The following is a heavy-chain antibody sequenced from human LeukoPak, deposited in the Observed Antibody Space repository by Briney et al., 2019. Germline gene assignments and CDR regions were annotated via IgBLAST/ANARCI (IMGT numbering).Heavy chain of an antibody. CDR1: GFTFSSYS. D-gene: IGHD3-10*01. Sequence: PGGSLRLSCAASGFTFSSYSMNWVRHAPGKGLEWVSSISSSSSYIYYADSVKGRFTISRDNAKNSLYLQMNSLRAEDTAVYYCARGGSGNYYTLFDYWGQGTLVTVSS. V-gene: IGHV3-21*01. CDR2: ISSSSSYI. CDR3: ARGGSGNYYTLFDY. J-gene: IGHJ4*02.